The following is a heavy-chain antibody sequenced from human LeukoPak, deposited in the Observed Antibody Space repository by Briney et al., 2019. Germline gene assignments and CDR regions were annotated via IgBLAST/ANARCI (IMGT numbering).Heavy chain of an antibody. CDR1: GYTFTSYG. CDR3: ANQYYYDSSGYSGFDY. V-gene: IGHV1-69*13. CDR2: IIPIFGTA. Sequence: ASVKVSCKASGYTFTSYGISWVRQAPGQGLEWMGGIIPIFGTANYAQKFQGRVTITADESTSTAYMELSSLRSEDTAVYYCANQYYYDSSGYSGFDYWGQGTLVTVSS. J-gene: IGHJ4*02. D-gene: IGHD3-22*01.